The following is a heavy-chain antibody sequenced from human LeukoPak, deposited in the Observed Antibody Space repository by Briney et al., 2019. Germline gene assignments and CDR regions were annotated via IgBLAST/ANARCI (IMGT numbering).Heavy chain of an antibody. Sequence: PSETLSLTCTVSGGSISSYYWSWIRQPPGKGLEWIGYIYYSGSTNYNPSLKSRVTISVDTSKNQSSLKLSSVTAADTAVYYCARQTTAYDYWGQGTLVTVSS. V-gene: IGHV4-59*01. D-gene: IGHD4-17*01. CDR3: ARQTTAYDY. CDR2: IYYSGST. CDR1: GGSISSYY. J-gene: IGHJ4*02.